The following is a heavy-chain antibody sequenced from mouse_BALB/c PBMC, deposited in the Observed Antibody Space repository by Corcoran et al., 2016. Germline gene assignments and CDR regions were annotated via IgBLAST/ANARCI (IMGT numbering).Heavy chain of an antibody. D-gene: IGHD1-1*01. CDR3: ARRDYYGSSPSDY. V-gene: IGHV1-18*01. Sequence: EVLLQQSGPELVKPVASVKIPCKASGYTFTDYNMAWVKQSHGKSLEWIGDINPNNGGTIYNQKFKGKATLTVDKSSSTAYMELRSLTSEDTAVYYCARRDYYGSSPSDYWGQGTTLTVSS. CDR1: GYTFTDYN. J-gene: IGHJ2*01. CDR2: INPNNGGT.